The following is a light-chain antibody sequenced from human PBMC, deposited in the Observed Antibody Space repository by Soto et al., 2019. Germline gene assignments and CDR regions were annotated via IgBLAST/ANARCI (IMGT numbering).Light chain of an antibody. Sequence: QSALAQPASVSGSPGQSMTIPCTGTSSDVGGYNYVSWYQQHPGKAPKLMIYEVSNRPSGVSNRFSGSKSGNTASLTISGLQAEDEADYYCSSYTSSSTTYVFGTGTKVTVL. CDR3: SSYTSSSTTYV. CDR1: SSDVGGYNY. CDR2: EVS. V-gene: IGLV2-14*01. J-gene: IGLJ1*01.